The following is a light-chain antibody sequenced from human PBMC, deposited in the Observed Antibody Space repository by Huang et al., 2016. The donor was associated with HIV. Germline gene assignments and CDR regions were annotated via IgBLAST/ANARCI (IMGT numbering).Light chain of an antibody. Sequence: IQLTQSPSSLSASVGDRVTITCRASQGISSYLAWYQQKPGKAPKLLIYAASTLQSGVPSRFSGSGSGTDYTLTSSSLQPEDFATYYCQQLNSYPYTFGQGNKLEIK. J-gene: IGKJ2*01. CDR2: AAS. CDR3: QQLNSYPYT. CDR1: QGISSY. V-gene: IGKV1-9*01.